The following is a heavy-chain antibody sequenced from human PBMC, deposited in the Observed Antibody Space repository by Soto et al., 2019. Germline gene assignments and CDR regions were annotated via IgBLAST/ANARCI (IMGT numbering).Heavy chain of an antibody. Sequence: QVQLQESGPGLVKPSQTLSLTCTVSGGSISSGGYYWSWIRQHPGKGLEWIGYIYYSGSTYYNPSLKSRVTISVDTSKNKFSLKLSSVTAADTAVYYCVRGINYGSYYYGMDVWGQGTTVTVSS. CDR3: VRGINYGSYYYGMDV. J-gene: IGHJ6*02. CDR2: IYYSGST. D-gene: IGHD3-10*01. V-gene: IGHV4-31*03. CDR1: GGSISSGGYY.